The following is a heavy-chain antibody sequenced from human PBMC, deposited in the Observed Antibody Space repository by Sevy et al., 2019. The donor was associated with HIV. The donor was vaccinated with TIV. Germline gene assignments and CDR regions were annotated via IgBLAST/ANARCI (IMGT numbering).Heavy chain of an antibody. Sequence: GGSLRLSCAASGFTFSNYDMNWVRQAPGKGLEWISHISSNTGTMHYADPVKGRFTTSRDNAKNLLYLQMSSLRVEDTAVYYCVRNGGAHDFGFDPRGQGTLVTVSS. J-gene: IGHJ5*02. CDR1: GFTFSNYD. V-gene: IGHV3-48*03. D-gene: IGHD3-16*01. CDR3: VRNGGAHDFGFDP. CDR2: ISSNTGTM.